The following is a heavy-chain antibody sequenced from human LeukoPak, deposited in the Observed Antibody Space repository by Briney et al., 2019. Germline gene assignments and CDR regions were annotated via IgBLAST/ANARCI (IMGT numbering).Heavy chain of an antibody. J-gene: IGHJ5*02. CDR2: ISAYNGNT. CDR1: GYAFTSYG. CDR3: ARDRSLYYYDSSGLEGFDP. D-gene: IGHD3-22*01. V-gene: IGHV1-18*01. Sequence: ASVKVSCKASGYAFTSYGISWVRQAPGQGLEWMGWISAYNGNTNYAQKLQGRVTMTTDTSTSTAYMELRSLRSDDTAVYYCARDRSLYYYDSSGLEGFDPWGQGTLVTVSS.